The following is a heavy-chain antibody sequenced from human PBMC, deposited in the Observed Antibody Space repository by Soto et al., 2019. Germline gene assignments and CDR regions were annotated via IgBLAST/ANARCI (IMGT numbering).Heavy chain of an antibody. Sequence: ASAKVPGKASGYTFRTYVMHWVLQAPGQSLEWMGWLNGGTGQTRYSQRFQDRLIITRDTSASTGYMELSSLRSEDTAVYYCARGKGMEENYFYYGLDIWGQGTTVTVSS. D-gene: IGHD1-1*01. V-gene: IGHV1-3*01. CDR2: LNGGTGQT. CDR1: GYTFRTYV. CDR3: ARGKGMEENYFYYGLDI. J-gene: IGHJ6*02.